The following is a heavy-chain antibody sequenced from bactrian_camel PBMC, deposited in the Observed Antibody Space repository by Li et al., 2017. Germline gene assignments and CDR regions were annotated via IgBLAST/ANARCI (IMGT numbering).Heavy chain of an antibody. Sequence: VQLVESGGGSVQSGGSLRLSCVASGSTNNWYYWSWFRQAPGKERKGVAGIDSHGITDYAGDVKGRFTISQDNAKNTLYLQLNSLRPEDTAMYYCAAGAPTIGWNGCRSARYAYWGQGTQVTVS. D-gene: IGHD3*01. CDR2: IDSHGIT. J-gene: IGHJ4*01. V-gene: IGHV3S10*01. CDR1: GSTNNWYY. CDR3: AAGAPTIGWNGCRSARYAY.